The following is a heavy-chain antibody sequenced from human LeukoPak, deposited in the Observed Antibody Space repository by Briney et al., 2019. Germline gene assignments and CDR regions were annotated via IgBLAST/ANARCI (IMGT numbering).Heavy chain of an antibody. CDR2: INPSGGST. CDR1: GYTFTSYY. J-gene: IGHJ5*02. Sequence: GASVKVSCKASGYTFTSYYMHWVRQAPGQGLEWMGIINPSGGSTSYAQKFQGRVTMTRDMSTSTDYMKLSSLRSEDTAVYYCARDNSVEDTAWWFDPWGQGTLVTVSS. CDR3: ARDNSVEDTAWWFDP. V-gene: IGHV1-46*01. D-gene: IGHD4-23*01.